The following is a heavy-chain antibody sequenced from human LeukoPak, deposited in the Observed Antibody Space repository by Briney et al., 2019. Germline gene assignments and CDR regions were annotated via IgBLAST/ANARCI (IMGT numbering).Heavy chain of an antibody. CDR3: AREAPIFDSGNYFKSLGY. V-gene: IGHV4-38-2*02. J-gene: IGHJ4*02. D-gene: IGHD3-10*01. Sequence: PSETLSLTCIVSGFSISSGYYWDWIRQPPGKGLEWIASIYHSGKSYYNPSLKSRVTISVDTSKNQFYLELRSVTAADTAVYYCAREAPIFDSGNYFKSLGYWGQGTLATVSS. CDR2: IYHSGKS. CDR1: GFSISSGYY.